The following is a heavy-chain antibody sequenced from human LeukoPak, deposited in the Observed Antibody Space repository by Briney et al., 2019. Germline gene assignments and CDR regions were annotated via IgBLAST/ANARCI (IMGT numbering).Heavy chain of an antibody. D-gene: IGHD3-22*01. Sequence: SQILSLTCTVSGASFSSGDQYWNWIRQRPGEGLEWNGSIHPSGTLYNNPSLESRVTISIDTSKNQFSLNLNSVTAADTAVYFCSRGLDSRKLGYWGQGTLVTVSS. V-gene: IGHV4-31*03. CDR3: SRGLDSRKLGY. J-gene: IGHJ4*02. CDR1: GASFSSGDQY. CDR2: IHPSGTL.